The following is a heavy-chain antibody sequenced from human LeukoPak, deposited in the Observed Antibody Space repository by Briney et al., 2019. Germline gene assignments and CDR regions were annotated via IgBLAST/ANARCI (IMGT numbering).Heavy chain of an antibody. J-gene: IGHJ5*02. CDR2: INHSGST. CDR1: GGSFSGYY. Sequence: SETLSLTCAVYGGSFSGYYWSWIRQPPGKGLEWIGEINHSGSTNYNPSLKSRVTISVDTSKNQFSLKLSSVTAADTAVYYCARKLFNWFDPWGQGTLVTVSS. D-gene: IGHD4-23*01. V-gene: IGHV4-34*01. CDR3: ARKLFNWFDP.